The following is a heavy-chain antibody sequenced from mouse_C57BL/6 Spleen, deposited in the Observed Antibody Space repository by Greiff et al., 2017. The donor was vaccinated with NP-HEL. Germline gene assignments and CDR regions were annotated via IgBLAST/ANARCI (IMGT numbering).Heavy chain of an antibody. Sequence: VKLMESGAELARPGASVKLSCKASGYTFTSYGISWVKQRTGQGLEWIGEIYPRSGNTYYNEKFKGKATLTADKSSSTAYMELRSLTSEDSAVYFCAREDDWYFDVWGTGTTVTVSS. CDR1: GYTFTSYG. CDR3: AREDDWYFDV. V-gene: IGHV1-81*01. CDR2: IYPRSGNT. J-gene: IGHJ1*03.